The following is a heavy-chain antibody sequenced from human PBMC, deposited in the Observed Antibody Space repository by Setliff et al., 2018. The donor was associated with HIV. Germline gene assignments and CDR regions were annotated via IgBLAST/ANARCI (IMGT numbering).Heavy chain of an antibody. D-gene: IGHD3-3*01. Sequence: SETLSLTCTVSGGSVSSGSYYWSWIRQPPGKGLEWIGYIYYSGSTKHNPSLKSRVTISLDTSKNQFSLKLTSVTAADTAVYYCARSIVPVASCYYYFEYWGQGTLVAVSS. CDR3: ARSIVPVASCYYYFEY. CDR1: GGSVSSGSYY. V-gene: IGHV4-61*01. J-gene: IGHJ4*02. CDR2: IYYSGST.